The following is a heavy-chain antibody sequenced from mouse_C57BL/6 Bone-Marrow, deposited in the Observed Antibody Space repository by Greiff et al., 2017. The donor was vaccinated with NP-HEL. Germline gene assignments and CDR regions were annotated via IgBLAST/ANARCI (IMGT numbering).Heavy chain of an antibody. Sequence: EVKLMESGGGLVQPKGSLKLSCAASGFSFNTYAMNWVRQAPGKGLEWVARIRSKSNNYATYYADSVKDRFTISRDDSESMLYLQMNNLKTEDTAMYYCVRSTAQAFAYWGQGTLVTVSA. D-gene: IGHD3-2*02. CDR2: IRSKSNNYAT. J-gene: IGHJ3*01. CDR1: GFSFNTYA. CDR3: VRSTAQAFAY. V-gene: IGHV10-1*01.